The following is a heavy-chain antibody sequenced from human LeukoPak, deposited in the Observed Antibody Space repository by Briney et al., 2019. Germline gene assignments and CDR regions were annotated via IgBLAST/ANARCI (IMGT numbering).Heavy chain of an antibody. CDR1: GFTFSSYA. CDR2: ISGSGGST. D-gene: IGHD2-2*02. CDR3: GKGIVVVAAAIRDHYFDP. J-gene: IGHJ5*02. Sequence: GGSLRLSCSVSGFTFSSYAMSWVRPAPGKGLEWVSAISGSGGSTYYADSVKGLFTISRDNSKNTLYLQTNSVRAEDTVVYYCGKGIVVVAAAIRDHYFDPWGQGTLVTVSS. V-gene: IGHV3-23*01.